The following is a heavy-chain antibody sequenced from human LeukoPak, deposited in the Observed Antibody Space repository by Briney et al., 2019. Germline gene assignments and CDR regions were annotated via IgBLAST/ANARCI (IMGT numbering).Heavy chain of an antibody. CDR2: RYYTGSA. D-gene: IGHD3-22*01. CDR1: GGSISNYY. Sequence: SETLSLTCTVSGGSISNYYCSWIRQAPGKGLEWIGSRYYTGSASYSSSLRSRATISLGTSKNQFSLKLASVTAADTAVYYCARGWEFYESNGYVFDLWGQGTMVTVSS. CDR3: ARGWEFYESNGYVFDL. J-gene: IGHJ3*01. V-gene: IGHV4-59*01.